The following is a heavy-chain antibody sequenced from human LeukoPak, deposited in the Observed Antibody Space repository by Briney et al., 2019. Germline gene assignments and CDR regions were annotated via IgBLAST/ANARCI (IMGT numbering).Heavy chain of an antibody. V-gene: IGHV1-2*02. CDR1: GYTFTGYY. CDR3: ARGVVLLWFGDLPGY. D-gene: IGHD3-10*01. Sequence: ASVKVSCKASGYTFTGYYMHWVRQAPGQGLEWMGWINPNSGGTNYAQKFQGRVTMTRDTSISTAYMELSRLRSDDTGVYYCARGVVLLWFGDLPGYWGQGTLVTVSS. CDR2: INPNSGGT. J-gene: IGHJ4*02.